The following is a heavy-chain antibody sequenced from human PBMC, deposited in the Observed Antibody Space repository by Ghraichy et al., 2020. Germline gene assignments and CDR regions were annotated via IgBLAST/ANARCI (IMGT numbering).Heavy chain of an antibody. Sequence: ASVKVSCKASGYTFTSYGISWVRQAPGQGLEWMGWISAYNGNTNYAQKLQGRVTMTTDTSTSTAYMELRSLRSDDTAVYYCARAELRYFDWLLSMAPSDVWGQGTTVTVSS. CDR3: ARAELRYFDWLLSMAPSDV. CDR1: GYTFTSYG. J-gene: IGHJ6*02. V-gene: IGHV1-18*01. D-gene: IGHD3-9*01. CDR2: ISAYNGNT.